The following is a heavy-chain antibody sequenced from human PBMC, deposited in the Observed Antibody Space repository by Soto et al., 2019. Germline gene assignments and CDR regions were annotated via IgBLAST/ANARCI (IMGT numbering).Heavy chain of an antibody. D-gene: IGHD3-3*01. CDR2: ISAYNGNT. J-gene: IGHJ5*02. V-gene: IGHV1-18*01. CDR1: GYTLTSYG. Sequence: ASVKVSCKASGYTLTSYGISWVRQAPGQGLEWMGWISAYNGNTNYAQKLQGRVTMTTDTSTSTAYMELRSLRSDTTAVYYSEGEGAPFWSGYQNNWSDPWGKGTLVTVSS. CDR3: EGEGAPFWSGYQNNWSDP.